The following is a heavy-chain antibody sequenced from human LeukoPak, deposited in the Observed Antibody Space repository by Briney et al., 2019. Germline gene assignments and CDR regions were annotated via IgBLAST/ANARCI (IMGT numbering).Heavy chain of an antibody. CDR1: GDSMSDSY. Sequence: SETLPLTCTVSGDSMSDSYWSWIRQPAGKGLEWIGRIYASGSTNYNPSLKSRVTLSVDTSSNQFSLTLSSVTAADTAVYHCARDIRSHNGPGGYYYYYYMDVWGQGTTVTVSS. V-gene: IGHV4-4*07. CDR3: ARDIRSHNGPGGYYYYYYMDV. J-gene: IGHJ6*03. CDR2: IYASGST. D-gene: IGHD2-8*01.